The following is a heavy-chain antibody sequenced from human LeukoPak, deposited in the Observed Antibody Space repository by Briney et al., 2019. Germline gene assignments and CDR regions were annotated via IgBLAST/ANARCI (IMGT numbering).Heavy chain of an antibody. CDR2: IYYSGST. J-gene: IGHJ4*02. Sequence: SETLSLTCTVSGGSISSSSYYWGWIRQPPGKGLEWIGSIYYSGSTYYNPSLKSRVTISVDTSKNQFSLKLSSVTAADTAVYFCGKYGSSGWVIDYWGQGTLVTVSS. D-gene: IGHD6-19*01. V-gene: IGHV4-39*01. CDR1: GGSISSSSYY. CDR3: GKYGSSGWVIDY.